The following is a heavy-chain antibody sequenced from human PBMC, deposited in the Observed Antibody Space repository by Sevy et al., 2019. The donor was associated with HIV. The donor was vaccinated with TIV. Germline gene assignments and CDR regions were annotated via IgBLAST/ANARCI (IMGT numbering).Heavy chain of an antibody. CDR1: GFTFRSYG. V-gene: IGHV3-30*18. Sequence: GGSLRLSCAASGFTFRSYGMHWVRQAPGKGLEWVAVISNDGGNQYYADSVKGRFTISRDNSKNTVYLQMNSLRAEDTAVYYCAKDVSDGSYYFLDFWGQGALVTVSS. CDR3: AKDVSDGSYYFLDF. J-gene: IGHJ4*02. D-gene: IGHD5-12*01. CDR2: ISNDGGNQ.